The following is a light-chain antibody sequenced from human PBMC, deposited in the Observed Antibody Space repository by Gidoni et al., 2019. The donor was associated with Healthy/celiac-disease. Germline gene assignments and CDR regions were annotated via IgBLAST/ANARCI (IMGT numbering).Light chain of an antibody. CDR2: DAS. V-gene: IGKV3-11*01. Sequence: EIVLTQSPATLSWSPGDRATLYCRASQSVSSYLAWYQQKPGQAPRLLIYDASNRATGIPARFSGSGSGTDFTLTISSLEPEDFAVYYCQQRSNWPLTFGGGTKVEIK. J-gene: IGKJ4*01. CDR1: QSVSSY. CDR3: QQRSNWPLT.